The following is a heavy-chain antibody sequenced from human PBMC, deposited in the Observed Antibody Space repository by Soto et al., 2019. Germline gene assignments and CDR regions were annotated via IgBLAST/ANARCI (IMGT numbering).Heavy chain of an antibody. D-gene: IGHD1-7*01. V-gene: IGHV3-30*18. CDR2: ISYDGSNK. CDR3: ANSLTGTTGGAYYYGMDV. CDR1: GFTFSSYG. Sequence: QVQLVESGGGVVQPGRSLRLSCEASGFTFSSYGMHWVRQAPGKGLEWVAVISYDGSNKYYADSVKGRFTISRDNSKNTLYLQMNSLRAEDTAVYHCANSLTGTTGGAYYYGMDVWGQGTTVTVSS. J-gene: IGHJ6*02.